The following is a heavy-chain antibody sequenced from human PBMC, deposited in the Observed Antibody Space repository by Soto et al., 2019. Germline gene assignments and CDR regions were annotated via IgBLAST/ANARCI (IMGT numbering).Heavy chain of an antibody. CDR3: ARIGGGRIVTIFGRRGAFDI. CDR1: GYSFTSYW. D-gene: IGHD3-9*01. Sequence: GESLKISCKGSGYSFTSYWIGWVRQMPGKGLEWMGIIYPGDSDTRYSPSFQGQVTISADKSISTAYLQWSSLKASDTAMYYCARIGGGRIVTIFGRRGAFDIWGQGTMVTVSS. CDR2: IYPGDSDT. V-gene: IGHV5-51*01. J-gene: IGHJ3*02.